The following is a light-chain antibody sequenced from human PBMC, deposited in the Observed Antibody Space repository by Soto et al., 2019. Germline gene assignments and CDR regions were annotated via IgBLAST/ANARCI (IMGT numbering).Light chain of an antibody. CDR2: TTS. V-gene: IGKV1-39*01. CDR1: QSISRY. J-gene: IGKJ1*01. CDR3: QQAYSTWT. Sequence: DIQMTQSPSSLSASVGDSVTITFRASQSISRYLNWYQQKPGKAPKLLIYTTSSLQSGVPSRFSGSGSGTDFTLTISSLHPEDFATYYCQQAYSTWTFGQGTKVDIK.